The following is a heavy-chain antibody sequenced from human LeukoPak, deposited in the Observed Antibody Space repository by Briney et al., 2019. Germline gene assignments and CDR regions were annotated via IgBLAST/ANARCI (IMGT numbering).Heavy chain of an antibody. CDR1: GYTFTSYG. J-gene: IGHJ6*02. CDR2: ISAYNGNT. CDR3: AMAPYCSGGSCYWYYYYGMDV. D-gene: IGHD2-15*01. V-gene: IGHV1-18*01. Sequence: ASVKVSCKASGYTFTSYGISWVRQAPGQGLEWMGRISAYNGNTNYAQKLQGRVTMTTDTSTSTAYMELRSLRSDDTAVYYCAMAPYCSGGSCYWYYYYGMDVWGQGTTVTVSS.